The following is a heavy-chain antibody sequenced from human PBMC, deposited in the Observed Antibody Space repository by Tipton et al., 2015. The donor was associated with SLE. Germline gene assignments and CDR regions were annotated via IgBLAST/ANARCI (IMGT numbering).Heavy chain of an antibody. V-gene: IGHV3-13*01. CDR2: IGTGGDS. D-gene: IGHD6-6*01. J-gene: IGHJ6*02. Sequence: GSLRLSCAASGFIFATYDMHWVRQPTGKGLEWIAAIGTGGDSYYTDSVKGRFTIARESAKSSLFLQLNSLRAADTAVYYCARGKALWQLPMYYGLDVWGQGTTVTVSS. CDR3: ARGKALWQLPMYYGLDV. CDR1: GFIFATYD.